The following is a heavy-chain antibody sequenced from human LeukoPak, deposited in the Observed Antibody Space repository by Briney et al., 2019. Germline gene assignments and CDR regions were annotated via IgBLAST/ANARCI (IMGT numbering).Heavy chain of an antibody. V-gene: IGHV3-23*01. CDR3: AKGSDYYDSSGYYQVPPRDAFDI. D-gene: IGHD3-22*01. CDR2: ISGSGGST. CDR1: GFTFSSYA. J-gene: IGHJ3*02. Sequence: PGGSLRLSCAASGFTFSSYAMSWVRQAPGKGLEWVSAISGSGGSTYYADSVKGRFTISRDNSKNTLYLQMNSLRAEDTAVYYCAKGSDYYDSSGYYQVPPRDAFDIWGQGTMVTVSS.